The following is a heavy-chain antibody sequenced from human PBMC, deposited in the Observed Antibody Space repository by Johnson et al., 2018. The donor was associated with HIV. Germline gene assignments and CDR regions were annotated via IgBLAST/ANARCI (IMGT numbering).Heavy chain of an antibody. CDR2: ISGSGGST. V-gene: IGHV3-23*04. J-gene: IGHJ3*02. CDR3: AKTSRGSSWFDAFDI. CDR1: GFTFNNAW. Sequence: MQLVESGGGLVKPGGSLRLSCAASGFTFNNAWMNWVRQAPGKGLEWVSAISGSGGSTYYADSVKGRFTISRDNSKNTLYLQMNSLRAEDTAVYYCAKTSRGSSWFDAFDIWGQGTMVTVSS. D-gene: IGHD6-13*01.